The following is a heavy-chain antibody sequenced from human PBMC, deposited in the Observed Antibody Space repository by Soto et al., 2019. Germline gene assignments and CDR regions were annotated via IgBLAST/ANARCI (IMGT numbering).Heavy chain of an antibody. J-gene: IGHJ5*02. D-gene: IGHD6-13*01. V-gene: IGHV1-69*13. Sequence: SVKVSCKASGGTFSSYGISWVRQAPGQGLEWMGGIIPAFRKANYAQKFQGRVTITADESTSTAYMELSSLRSEDTAVYYCARDRGIAAAGSGGNWLDPWGQGTLVTVSS. CDR3: ARDRGIAAAGSGGNWLDP. CDR2: IIPAFRKA. CDR1: GGTFSSYG.